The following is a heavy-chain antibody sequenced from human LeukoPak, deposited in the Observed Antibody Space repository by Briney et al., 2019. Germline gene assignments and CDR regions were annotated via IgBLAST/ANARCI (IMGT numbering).Heavy chain of an antibody. Sequence: GGSLRLSCAASGFTFNNYAVSWVRQAPGKGLEWVSAISDNGDDTKYADSVKGRFTISRDNSKNTLYLQMNSLRAEDTAIYYCGKDWKLDYWGQGTLVTVSS. CDR2: ISDNGDDT. D-gene: IGHD1-1*01. J-gene: IGHJ4*02. CDR1: GFTFNNYA. CDR3: GKDWKLDY. V-gene: IGHV3-23*01.